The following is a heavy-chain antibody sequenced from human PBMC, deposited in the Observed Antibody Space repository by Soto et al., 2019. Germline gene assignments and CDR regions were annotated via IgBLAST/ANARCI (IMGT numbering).Heavy chain of an antibody. Sequence: QVQLQQWGAGLLKLSETLSLTCAVYGGSFSGYYWSWIRQPPEKGLEWIGENSHSGNTNYNPSLKSRVPISVDTSKNQFSLKLSSVTAADTAVYYCARGTWVRSAFDTWGQGTMVTVSS. D-gene: IGHD3-10*01. J-gene: IGHJ3*02. CDR1: GGSFSGYY. V-gene: IGHV4-34*01. CDR2: NSHSGNT. CDR3: ARGTWVRSAFDT.